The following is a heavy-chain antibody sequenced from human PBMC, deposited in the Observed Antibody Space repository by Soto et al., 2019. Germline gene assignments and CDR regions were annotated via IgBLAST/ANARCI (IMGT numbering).Heavy chain of an antibody. J-gene: IGHJ6*01. CDR3: ARYSSGWYLNYYGMDV. CDR2: IYPGDSDT. Sequence: GESLKISCKGSGYSFTSYWIGWVRQMPGKGLEWMGIIYPGDSDTRYSPSFQGQVTISADKSIGTAYLQWSSLKASDTAMYYCARYSSGWYLNYYGMDVWGQGTTFTVSS. V-gene: IGHV5-51*01. CDR1: GYSFTSYW. D-gene: IGHD6-19*01.